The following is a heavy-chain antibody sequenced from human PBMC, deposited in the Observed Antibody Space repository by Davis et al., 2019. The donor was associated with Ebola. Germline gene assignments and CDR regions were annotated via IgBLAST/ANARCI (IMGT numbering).Heavy chain of an antibody. CDR1: GFTFRSYA. D-gene: IGHD1-26*01. V-gene: IGHV3-23*01. CDR2: ISSSGAGT. J-gene: IGHJ4*02. CDR3: ARGGVGSTSPFDY. Sequence: GESLKISCTASGFTFRSYAMSWVRQAPGKGLEWVSAISSSGAGTYYAGSVKGRFTISRHNSKNTLYLQMNSLRAEDTAVYYCARGGVGSTSPFDYWGQGTLVTVSS.